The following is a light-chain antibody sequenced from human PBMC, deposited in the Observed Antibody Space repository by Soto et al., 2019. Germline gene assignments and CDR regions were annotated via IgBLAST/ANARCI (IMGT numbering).Light chain of an antibody. J-gene: IGKJ2*01. Sequence: EIVLTQSPATLSLSPGERATLSCRASQSVNSNLAWYQQKPGQAPRHLIFDASNRATGIPARFSGSGSGTDFTLTISSLEPEDFAVYYCQQRSNWPPYTFGQGTKLEIK. V-gene: IGKV3-11*01. CDR2: DAS. CDR1: QSVNSN. CDR3: QQRSNWPPYT.